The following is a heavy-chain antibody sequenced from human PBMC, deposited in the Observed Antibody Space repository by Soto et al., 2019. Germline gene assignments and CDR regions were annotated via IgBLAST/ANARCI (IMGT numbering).Heavy chain of an antibody. CDR1: GYTFTGYY. D-gene: IGHD3-16*01. J-gene: IGHJ3*02. Sequence: QVQLVQSGAEVKKPGASVKVSCKASGYTFTGYYMHWVRQAPGQGLEWMGWINPNSGGTNYAQKFQGWVTRTRDTSISTAYMELSRLRSDDTAVYYCATFFWGIEGDAFDIWGQGTMVTVSS. V-gene: IGHV1-2*04. CDR3: ATFFWGIEGDAFDI. CDR2: INPNSGGT.